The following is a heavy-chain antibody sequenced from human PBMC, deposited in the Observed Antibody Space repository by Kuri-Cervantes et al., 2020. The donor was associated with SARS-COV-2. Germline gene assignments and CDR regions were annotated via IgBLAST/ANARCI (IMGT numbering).Heavy chain of an antibody. D-gene: IGHD6-19*01. CDR1: GGSITTYSHY. V-gene: IGHV4-39*01. Sequence: GSLRLSCTVSGGSITTYSHYWGWIRQPPGKGLEWIGSLYYSGSTYYNPSLKSRVTISIDTSKNQFSLRLSSVTAADTAVYYCVRHPPIAVADYYFDYWGQGALVTVSS. CDR2: LYYSGST. CDR3: VRHPPIAVADYYFDY. J-gene: IGHJ4*02.